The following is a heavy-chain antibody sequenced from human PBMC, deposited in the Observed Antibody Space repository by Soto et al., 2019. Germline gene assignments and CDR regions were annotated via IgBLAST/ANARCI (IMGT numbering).Heavy chain of an antibody. CDR1: GYTFTTYD. D-gene: IGHD6-19*01. CDR3: ARNPAKTGWFED. CDR2: MNPKSGQT. Sequence: QVQLVQSGAEVKKPGASVKVSCKTSGYTFTTYDINWVRQATGQGLEWMGWMNPKSGQTGHAQNFQGRNTRTRENSIITAYMELSSLRSDDTAVYYCARNPAKTGWFEDWGQGTLVTVSS. J-gene: IGHJ4*02. V-gene: IGHV1-8*01.